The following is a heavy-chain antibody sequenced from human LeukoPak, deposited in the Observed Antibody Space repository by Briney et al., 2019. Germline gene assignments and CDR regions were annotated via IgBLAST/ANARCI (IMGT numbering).Heavy chain of an antibody. Sequence: GGSLRLSCAVSGFTFSGYAMSWVRQAPGKGLEWVASIKHNGGEKYYVDSVKGRFTISRDNAKNSLYLEMSSLRVEDTAVYYCARDRGWRTSGYYLHHFDYWGQGTLVTFAS. D-gene: IGHD3-22*01. CDR2: IKHNGGEK. V-gene: IGHV3-7*01. CDR3: ARDRGWRTSGYYLHHFDY. J-gene: IGHJ4*02. CDR1: GFTFSGYA.